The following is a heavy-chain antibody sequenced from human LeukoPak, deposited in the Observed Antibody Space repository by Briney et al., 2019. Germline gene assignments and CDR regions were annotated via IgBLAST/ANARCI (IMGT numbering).Heavy chain of an antibody. CDR2: IYPGDSDT. V-gene: IGHV5-51*01. Sequence: GESLKISWKATGYTFTSYWIGWVRQMPGKGLEWMGIIYPGDSDTRYSPSFQGQVTISADKSISTAYLQWSSLKASDTAMYYCARHTDMRIPDYWGQGTQVTVSS. CDR3: ARHTDMRIPDY. J-gene: IGHJ4*02. D-gene: IGHD3-16*01. CDR1: GYTFTSYW.